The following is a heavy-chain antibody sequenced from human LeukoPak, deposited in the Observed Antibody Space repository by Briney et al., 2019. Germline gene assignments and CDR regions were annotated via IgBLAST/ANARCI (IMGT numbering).Heavy chain of an antibody. CDR3: AELGITMIGGV. J-gene: IGHJ6*04. D-gene: IGHD3-10*02. Sequence: GGSLRLSCAVSGFTFSSYRMNWVRQAPGKGLEWVSYISSTGSIIYYADSVKGRFTISRDNAKNSLYLQMNSLRAEDTAVYYCAELGITMIGGVWGKGTTVTISS. V-gene: IGHV3-48*03. CDR2: ISSTGSII. CDR1: GFTFSSYR.